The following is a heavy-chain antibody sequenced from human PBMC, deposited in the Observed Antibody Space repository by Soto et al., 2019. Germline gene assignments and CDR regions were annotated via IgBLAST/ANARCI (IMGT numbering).Heavy chain of an antibody. J-gene: IGHJ6*02. CDR1: GITFSNYG. Sequence: ESGGGVVQSGRSLRLSCAASGITFSNYGMHWVRQAPGKGLEWVAVMSNDGSDKYYVDSVKGRFTISRDNSKNTLYLQMNSLRAEDTAVYYCAREFGVDWCMDVWGQGTTVTVSS. CDR2: MSNDGSDK. V-gene: IGHV3-30*03. D-gene: IGHD3-3*01. CDR3: AREFGVDWCMDV.